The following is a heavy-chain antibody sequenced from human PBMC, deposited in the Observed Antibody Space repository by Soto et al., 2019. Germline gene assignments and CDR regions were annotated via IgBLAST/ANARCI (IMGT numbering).Heavy chain of an antibody. J-gene: IGHJ5*02. Sequence: GGSLRLSCAASGFTFSSYSMNWVRQAPGKGLEWVSYISSSSSTIYYADSVKGRFPISRDNAKNSLYLQMNSLRAEDTAVYYCARGWTFYCSSTSCYPFDPWGQGTLVTVSS. CDR1: GFTFSSYS. CDR2: ISSSSSTI. CDR3: ARGWTFYCSSTSCYPFDP. V-gene: IGHV3-48*01. D-gene: IGHD2-2*01.